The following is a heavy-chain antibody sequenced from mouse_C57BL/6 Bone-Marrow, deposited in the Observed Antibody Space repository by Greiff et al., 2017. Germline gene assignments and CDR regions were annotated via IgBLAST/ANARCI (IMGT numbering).Heavy chain of an antibody. D-gene: IGHD4-1*01. CDR2: INPGSGGT. J-gene: IGHJ3*01. V-gene: IGHV1-54*01. CDR3: ARSKNWDSWFAY. Sequence: QVQLQHSGAELVRPGTSVKVSCKASGYAFTNYLIEWVKQRPGQGLEWIGVINPGSGGTNYNEKFKGKATLTADKSSSTAYMQLSSLTSEDSAVYFCARSKNWDSWFAYGGQGTLVTVSA. CDR1: GYAFTNYL.